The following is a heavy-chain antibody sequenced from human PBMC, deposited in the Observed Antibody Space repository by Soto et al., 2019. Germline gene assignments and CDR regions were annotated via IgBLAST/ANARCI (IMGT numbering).Heavy chain of an antibody. D-gene: IGHD6-19*01. J-gene: IGHJ4*02. Sequence: QVQLQESGPGLVKPSGTLSLTCAVSGGSISSSNWWSWVRQPPGKGLEWIGEIYHSGSTNYNPSRKSRDTISVDNSKNQFSLKLSSMAAADTAVYYCARDSSGWYFSYWGQGTLVTVSS. CDR2: IYHSGST. V-gene: IGHV4-4*02. CDR1: GGSISSSNW. CDR3: ARDSSGWYFSY.